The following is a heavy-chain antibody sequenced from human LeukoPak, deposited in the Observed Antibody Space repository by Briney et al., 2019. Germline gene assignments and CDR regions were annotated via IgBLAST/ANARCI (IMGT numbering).Heavy chain of an antibody. Sequence: ASVKVSCKVSGYTLTELSMHWVRQAPGKGLEWLGGFDPEDGETIYAQKFQGRVTMTEDTSTDTAYMELSSLRSEDTAVYYCATSPVLAAAGHYFDYWGQGTLVTVSS. J-gene: IGHJ4*02. CDR3: ATSPVLAAAGHYFDY. V-gene: IGHV1-24*01. CDR1: GYTLTELS. CDR2: FDPEDGET.